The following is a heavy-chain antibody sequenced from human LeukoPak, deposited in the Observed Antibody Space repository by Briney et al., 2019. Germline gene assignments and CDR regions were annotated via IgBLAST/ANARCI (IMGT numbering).Heavy chain of an antibody. Sequence: PSETLSLTCTVSGGSICSNYWTWIRQPPGKGLEYIGYIYYTGGTNYNPSLKGRVTISVDTSKNQFSLKLSSVTAADTAVYFCAKYGNSGWVIDNWGQGTLVTVSS. J-gene: IGHJ4*02. CDR3: AKYGNSGWVIDN. D-gene: IGHD6-19*01. CDR2: IYYTGGT. CDR1: GGSICSNY. V-gene: IGHV4-59*08.